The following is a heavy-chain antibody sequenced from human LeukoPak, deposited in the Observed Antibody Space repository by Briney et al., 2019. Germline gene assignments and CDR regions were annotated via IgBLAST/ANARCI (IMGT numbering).Heavy chain of an antibody. CDR3: ARTPCGGDCYEGNWYFDL. CDR1: GYSISSSNW. J-gene: IGHJ2*01. V-gene: IGHV4-28*01. Sequence: ASDTLSLTCAVSGYSISSSNWWGWIRQPPGKGLEWIGYIYYSGSTYYNPSLKSRVTMSVDTFKNQFSLKLSSVTAVDTAVYYCARTPCGGDCYEGNWYFDLWGRGTLVTVSS. CDR2: IYYSGST. D-gene: IGHD2-21*01.